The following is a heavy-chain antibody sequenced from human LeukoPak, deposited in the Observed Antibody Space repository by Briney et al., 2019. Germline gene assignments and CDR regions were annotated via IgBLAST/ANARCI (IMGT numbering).Heavy chain of an antibody. CDR3: ARASYCRGGSCFNDAFDI. V-gene: IGHV4-39*07. CDR1: GGSINSSHYF. J-gene: IGHJ3*02. D-gene: IGHD2-15*01. CDR2: NYYSGST. Sequence: PSETLSLTCSVSGGSINSSHYFRRSIRQPPGKGLELNGSNYYSGSTHYNPSIKSRVTISVDASKNQFSLKLSSLTAADTAVYYCARASYCRGGSCFNDAFDIWGQGTMVTVSS.